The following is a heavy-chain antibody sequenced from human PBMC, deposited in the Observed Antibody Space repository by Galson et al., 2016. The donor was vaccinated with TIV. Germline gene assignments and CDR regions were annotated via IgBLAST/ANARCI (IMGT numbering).Heavy chain of an antibody. V-gene: IGHV1-3*01. CDR1: GYTFTIYP. CDR3: ARPPYCGGDCFKYDS. CDR2: INAANGHT. D-gene: IGHD2-21*01. J-gene: IGHJ4*02. Sequence: SVKVSCKASGYTFTIYPIHWVRQAPGQSLEWMGRINAANGHTKYSQRFQGRVTITRDTSTTTAYMELSSLRSEDTAVYYCARPPYCGGDCFKYDSWDQGTLVTVSS.